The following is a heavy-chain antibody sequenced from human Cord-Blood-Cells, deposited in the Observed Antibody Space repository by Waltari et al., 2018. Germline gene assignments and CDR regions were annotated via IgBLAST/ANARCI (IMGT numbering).Heavy chain of an antibody. V-gene: IGHV3-15*01. CDR3: TTGLRGTIFGVVTDY. CDR2: IKSKTDGGTT. Sequence: VQLVEAGGGLVKTGGSLRLSWAATGLTCSNTWMSWVGQAPGMGLEWVGRIKSKTDGGTTDYAAPVKGRFTISRDDSKNTLYLQMNSLKTEDTAVYYCTTGLRGTIFGVVTDYWGQGTLVTVSS. J-gene: IGHJ4*02. CDR1: GLTCSNTW. D-gene: IGHD3-3*01.